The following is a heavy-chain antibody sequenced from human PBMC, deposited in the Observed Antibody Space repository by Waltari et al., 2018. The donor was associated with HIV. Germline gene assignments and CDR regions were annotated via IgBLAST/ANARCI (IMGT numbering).Heavy chain of an antibody. CDR3: VGTVTTLYRWFDP. D-gene: IGHD4-17*01. V-gene: IGHV3-7*01. CDR1: GFVFSSYW. Sequence: EVQLVESGGGLVQPGGSLRLTCAASGFVFSSYWMNWVRRGPGKGREWVASIKKDGSDKYYVDSVKGRFTISRDNAKNSLYLQMNNLRAEDTALYYCVGTVTTLYRWFDPWGQGTLVTVSS. J-gene: IGHJ5*02. CDR2: IKKDGSDK.